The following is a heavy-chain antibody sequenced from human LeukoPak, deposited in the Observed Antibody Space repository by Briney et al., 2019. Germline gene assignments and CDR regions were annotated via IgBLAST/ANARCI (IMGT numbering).Heavy chain of an antibody. V-gene: IGHV1-18*01. CDR3: ASPTWEHPDAFDI. CDR2: ISAYNGNT. J-gene: IGHJ3*02. D-gene: IGHD1-26*01. Sequence: ASVKVSCKASGYTFTSYGISWVRQAPGQGLEWMGWISAYNGNTNYAQKLQGRVTITTDTSTSTAYMELRSLRSDDTAVYYCASPTWEHPDAFDIWGQGTMVTVSS. CDR1: GYTFTSYG.